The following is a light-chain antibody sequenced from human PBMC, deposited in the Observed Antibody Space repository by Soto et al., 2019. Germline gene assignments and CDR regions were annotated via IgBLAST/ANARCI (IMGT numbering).Light chain of an antibody. V-gene: IGKV2-30*02. CDR2: KVS. Sequence: DFTMTQSPLSLPVTLGQPASISCGPNQRLVHSDGIDYFSWFQQRPGRSPRRLLYKVSNRDSGVPARFSGSGSGTDFALNISRVEAEDVGVYYCMQGTHWPITFGQGTRLEIK. CDR1: QRLVHSDGIDY. CDR3: MQGTHWPIT. J-gene: IGKJ5*01.